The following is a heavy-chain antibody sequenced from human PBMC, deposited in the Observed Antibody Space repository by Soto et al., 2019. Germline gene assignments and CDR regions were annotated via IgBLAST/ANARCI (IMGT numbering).Heavy chain of an antibody. CDR1: EFTFSSYA. V-gene: IGHV3-23*01. J-gene: IGHJ4*02. Sequence: LRLSCAASEFTFSSYAMNWVRQAPGRGLEWVSGISGSGGSTHYADSVKGRMTISRDNSKKTLYLLMNSLRAEDTAVYYCAKDRTNYDSSGFFSFFDFRGQGTRVTVSS. D-gene: IGHD3-22*01. CDR3: AKDRTNYDSSGFFSFFDF. CDR2: ISGSGGST.